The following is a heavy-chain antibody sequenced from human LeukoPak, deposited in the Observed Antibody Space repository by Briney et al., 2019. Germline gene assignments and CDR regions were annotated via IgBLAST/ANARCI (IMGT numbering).Heavy chain of an antibody. CDR1: GYTFTGYY. CDR3: ARSTYYDILTGLGGYGMDV. Sequence: GASVKVSCKASGYTFTGYYMHWVRQAPGQGLEWMGWINPNSGGTNYAQKFQGWVTMTRDTSISTAYMELSRLRSDDTAVYYCARSTYYDILTGLGGYGMDVWGKGTTVTVSS. CDR2: INPNSGGT. V-gene: IGHV1-2*04. J-gene: IGHJ6*04. D-gene: IGHD3-9*01.